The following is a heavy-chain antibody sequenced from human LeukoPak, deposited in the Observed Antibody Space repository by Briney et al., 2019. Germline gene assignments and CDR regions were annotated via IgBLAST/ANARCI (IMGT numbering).Heavy chain of an antibody. J-gene: IGHJ4*02. Sequence: SETLSLTCSVSGGSVSSGNYFWGWIRQPPGKGLEWIGNINYTGSTAYNPSLKSRATMSVDTSKNQFSLKMTSVTAADTAVYYCARLSKGRYFDYVFDYWGQGTLVTVSS. CDR3: ARLSKGRYFDYVFDY. D-gene: IGHD3-9*01. CDR2: INYTGST. CDR1: GGSVSSGNYF. V-gene: IGHV4-39*01.